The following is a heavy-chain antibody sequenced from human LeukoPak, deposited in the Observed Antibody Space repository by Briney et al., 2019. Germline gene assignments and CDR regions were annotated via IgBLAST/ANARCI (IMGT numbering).Heavy chain of an antibody. D-gene: IGHD5-12*01. J-gene: IGHJ4*02. V-gene: IGHV4-4*02. CDR3: ARDGGYDSNFDY. Sequence: PSGTLSLTCAVSGVSISSSNWWSWVRQPPGKGLEWIGEIYHSGNTNYNPSLKSRVTISVDKSKNQFSLKLSTVTAADTAVYYCARDGGYDSNFDYWGQGTLVTVSS. CDR1: GVSISSSNW. CDR2: IYHSGNT.